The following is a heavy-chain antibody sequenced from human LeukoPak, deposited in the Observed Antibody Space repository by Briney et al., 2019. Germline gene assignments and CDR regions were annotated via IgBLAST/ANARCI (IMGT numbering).Heavy chain of an antibody. Sequence: SETLSLTCTVSGGFISSYYWSWIRQPPGKGLEWLGSIYYSGSTNYNPSLKSRVTISLDTSKNQFSLKLSSVTAADTAVYFCARGSGYVYYWGQGTLVTVSS. V-gene: IGHV4-59*01. CDR2: IYYSGST. CDR1: GGFISSYY. CDR3: ARGSGYVYY. D-gene: IGHD5-12*01. J-gene: IGHJ4*02.